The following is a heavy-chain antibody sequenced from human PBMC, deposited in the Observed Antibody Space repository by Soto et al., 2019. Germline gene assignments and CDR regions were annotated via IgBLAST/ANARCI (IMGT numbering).Heavy chain of an antibody. CDR3: ARDVLLWFGELSSSGGMDV. CDR2: ISSYNGNT. J-gene: IGHJ6*02. D-gene: IGHD3-10*01. Sequence: ASVKVSCKASGYTFITYGISWVRQAPGQGLEWMGWISSYNGNTNYEQKFQGRLTMTRDTSINTAYMELSSLTSDDTAVYYCARDVLLWFGELSSSGGMDVWGQGTTVTVSS. V-gene: IGHV1-18*01. CDR1: GYTFITYG.